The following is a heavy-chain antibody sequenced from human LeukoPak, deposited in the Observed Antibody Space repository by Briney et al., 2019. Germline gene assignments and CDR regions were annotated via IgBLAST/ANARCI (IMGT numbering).Heavy chain of an antibody. V-gene: IGHV4-34*01. CDR3: AGGTAGIFDY. CDR2: INHSGST. J-gene: IGHJ4*02. Sequence: SETLSLTCAVYGGSFSGYYWSWIRQPPGKGLEWIGEINHSGSTNYNPSLKSRVTISVDTSKTQFSLKLSSVTAADTAVYYCAGGTAGIFDYWGQGTLVTVSS. D-gene: IGHD6-13*01. CDR1: GGSFSGYY.